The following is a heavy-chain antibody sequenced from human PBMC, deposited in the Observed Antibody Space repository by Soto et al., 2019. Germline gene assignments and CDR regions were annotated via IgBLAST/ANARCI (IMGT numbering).Heavy chain of an antibody. D-gene: IGHD3-22*01. V-gene: IGHV3-23*01. J-gene: IGHJ3*01. CDR1: GFTFSNYA. Sequence: EVQLLESGGGLVQPGGSLRLSCVASGFTFSNYAMNWVRQAPGKGLEWISAISGGGVNTYYADSVKGRISVSRDNSKSSLYLHIDSLRAADTAVYYCAKDIAANHYDSSCDPFDVWGQGTKVTVSS. CDR3: AKDIAANHYDSSCDPFDV. CDR2: ISGGGVNT.